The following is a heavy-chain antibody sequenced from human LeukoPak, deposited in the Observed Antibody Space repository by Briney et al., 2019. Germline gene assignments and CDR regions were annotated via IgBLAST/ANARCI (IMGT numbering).Heavy chain of an antibody. Sequence: SETLSLTCTVSGGSISSYYWSWIRQPPGKGLEWIGEINHSGSTNYNPSLKSRVTISVDTSKNQFSLKLSSVTAADTAVYYCARSSHYDSSGYYFSGAFDIWGQGTMVTVSS. J-gene: IGHJ3*02. V-gene: IGHV4-34*01. CDR1: GGSISSYY. CDR2: INHSGST. CDR3: ARSSHYDSSGYYFSGAFDI. D-gene: IGHD3-22*01.